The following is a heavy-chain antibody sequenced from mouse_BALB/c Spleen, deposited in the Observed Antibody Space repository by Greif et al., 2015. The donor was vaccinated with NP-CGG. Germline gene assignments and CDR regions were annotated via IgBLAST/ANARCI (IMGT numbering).Heavy chain of an antibody. V-gene: IGHV5-6-5*01. CDR1: GFTFSSYA. D-gene: IGHD3-3*01. CDR2: ISSGGST. CDR3: ARGDLGRYFDY. Sequence: EVKLMESGGGLVKPGGSLKLSCAASGFTFSSYAMSWVRQTPEKRLEWVASISSGGSTYYPDSVEGRFTISRDNARNILYLQMSSLRSEDTALYYCARGDLGRYFDYWGQGTTLTVSS. J-gene: IGHJ2*01.